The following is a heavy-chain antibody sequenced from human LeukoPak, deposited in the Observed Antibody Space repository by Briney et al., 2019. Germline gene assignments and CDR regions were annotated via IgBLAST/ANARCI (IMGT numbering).Heavy chain of an antibody. J-gene: IGHJ4*02. Sequence: SETLSLTCAVYGGSFSGYYWSWIRQPPVKGLEWIGEINHSGSTNYNPSLKSRVTISVDTSKNQFSLKLSSVTAADTAVYYCASQPLLEVVITEWGQGTLVTVSS. CDR3: ASQPLLEVVITE. V-gene: IGHV4-34*01. CDR2: INHSGST. D-gene: IGHD3-22*01. CDR1: GGSFSGYY.